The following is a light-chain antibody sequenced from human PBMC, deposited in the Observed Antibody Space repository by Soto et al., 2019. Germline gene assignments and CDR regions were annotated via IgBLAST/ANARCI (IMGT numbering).Light chain of an antibody. J-gene: IGKJ1*01. V-gene: IGKV1-5*01. CDR3: LCYITYPWT. CDR2: DAS. CDR1: QSCRNS. Sequence: QMTQSPSTLSASVGDRVTITCRASQSCRNSFACYQQKSGQAPTLLIYDASTLQSGVPSRFTGRGSGTEFSLTISSLQPEDFATYYFLCYITYPWTFVQGTMVDIK.